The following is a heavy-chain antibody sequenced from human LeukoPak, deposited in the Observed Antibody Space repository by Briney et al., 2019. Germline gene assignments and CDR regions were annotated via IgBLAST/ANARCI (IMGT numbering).Heavy chain of an antibody. V-gene: IGHV4-39*01. J-gene: IGHJ6*02. Sequence: PSETLSLTCTVSGGSISSSSYYWGWIRQPPGKGLEWIGSIYYSGSPYYNPSLKSRVTISVDTSKNQFSLKLSSVTAADTAVYYCARQSGWLAARQGMDVWGQGTTVTVSS. D-gene: IGHD6-6*01. CDR2: IYYSGSP. CDR1: GGSISSSSYY. CDR3: ARQSGWLAARQGMDV.